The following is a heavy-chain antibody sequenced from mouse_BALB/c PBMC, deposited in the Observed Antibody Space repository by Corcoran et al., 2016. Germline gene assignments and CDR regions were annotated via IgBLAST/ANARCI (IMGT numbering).Heavy chain of an antibody. CDR1: GYSFTEYT. V-gene: IGHV1-26*01. J-gene: IGHJ3*01. Sequence: ELQMQQSGLALVKPGTSVKISCMTSGYSFTEYTMHWVKQSHGKSLEWIGGINPNNGGTSYNQKFKGKATLTVDKSSSTAYMELRSLTSEDSAVYYCARTYYGSTWFSYWGQGTLVTVSA. CDR3: ARTYYGSTWFSY. D-gene: IGHD1-1*01. CDR2: INPNNGGT.